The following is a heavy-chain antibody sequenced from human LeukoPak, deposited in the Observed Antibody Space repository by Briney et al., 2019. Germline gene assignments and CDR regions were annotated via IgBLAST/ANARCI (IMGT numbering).Heavy chain of an antibody. D-gene: IGHD3-10*01. CDR1: GGSISSGGYS. CDR2: IYHSGST. Sequence: PSQTLSLTCAVSGGSISSGGYSWSWIRQPPGKGLEWIGYIYHSGSTYYNPSPKSRVTISVDRSKNQFSLKLSSVTAADTAVYYCARGRGWNWFDPWGQGTLVTVSS. V-gene: IGHV4-30-2*01. CDR3: ARGRGWNWFDP. J-gene: IGHJ5*02.